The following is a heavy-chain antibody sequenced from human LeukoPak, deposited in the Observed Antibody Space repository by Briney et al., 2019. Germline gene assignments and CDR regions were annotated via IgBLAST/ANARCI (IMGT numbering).Heavy chain of an antibody. CDR3: ARWASIARTVGLSHYQYDVDV. D-gene: IGHD1-26*01. J-gene: IGHJ6*02. V-gene: IGHV4-61*02. CDR1: GDSVSNTTYQ. Sequence: SQTLSLTCTVSGDSVSNTTYQWTWIRQTAGKGLEWIGRIYSTGSTNYNPSLKSRVTISLDTSKNQFSLRLSSVTAADMAVYYCARWASIARTVGLSHYQYDVDVWGQGTTVTVS. CDR2: IYSTGST.